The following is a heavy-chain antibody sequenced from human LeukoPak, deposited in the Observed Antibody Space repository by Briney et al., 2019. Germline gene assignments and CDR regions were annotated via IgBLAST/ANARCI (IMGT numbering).Heavy chain of an antibody. J-gene: IGHJ4*02. Sequence: GESLKISCKGSGYSFTSYWIGWVRQMPGKGLEWMGIIYPGDSDTRYSPSFQGQVTISADKSISTAYLQWSSLKASDTAMYYRASNVDTAMGSFDYWGQGTLVTVSS. CDR1: GYSFTSYW. D-gene: IGHD5-18*01. V-gene: IGHV5-51*01. CDR2: IYPGDSDT. CDR3: ASNVDTAMGSFDY.